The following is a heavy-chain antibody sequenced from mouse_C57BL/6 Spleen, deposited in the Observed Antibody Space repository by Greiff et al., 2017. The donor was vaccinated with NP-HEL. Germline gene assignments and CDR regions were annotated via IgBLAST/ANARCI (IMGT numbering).Heavy chain of an antibody. CDR2: IYPGDGDT. D-gene: IGHD1-1*01. V-gene: IGHV1-82*01. J-gene: IGHJ3*01. CDR1: GYAFSSSW. Sequence: VQLQESGPELVKPGASVKISCKASGYAFSSSWMNWVKQRPGTGLEWIGRIYPGDGDTNYNGKFKGKATLTADKSSSTDYMQLSSLTSEDSAVYFCARSYYGSSPFAYWGQGTLVTVSA. CDR3: ARSYYGSSPFAY.